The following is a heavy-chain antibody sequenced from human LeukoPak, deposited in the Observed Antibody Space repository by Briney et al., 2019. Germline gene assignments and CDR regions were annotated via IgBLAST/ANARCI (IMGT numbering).Heavy chain of an antibody. CDR2: IYHSGNT. CDR3: ARGSPYGDYAPYYFDY. V-gene: IGHV4-4*02. Sequence: PSETLSLTCAVSGGSISRNNWWHWVRQPPGKGLEWIGEIYHSGNTNYNPSLKSRVTMSVDKSKNQFSLKLSSVTAADTAVYYCARGSPYGDYAPYYFDYWGQGTLITVSS. J-gene: IGHJ4*02. D-gene: IGHD4-17*01. CDR1: GGSISRNNW.